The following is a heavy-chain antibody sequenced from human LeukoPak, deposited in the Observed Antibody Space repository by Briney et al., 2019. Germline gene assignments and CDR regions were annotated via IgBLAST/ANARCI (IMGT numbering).Heavy chain of an antibody. V-gene: IGHV4-30-4*01. CDR3: AREWGSGGQYYFDY. D-gene: IGHD2-15*01. J-gene: IGHJ4*02. CDR2: IYYSGST. Sequence: SETLSLTCTVSGGSISSGDYYWSWIRQPPGKGLEWIGYIYYSGSTYYNPSLKSRVTISVDTSKNQFSLKLSSVTAADTAVYYCAREWGSGGQYYFDYWGQGTLVTVSS. CDR1: GGSISSGDYY.